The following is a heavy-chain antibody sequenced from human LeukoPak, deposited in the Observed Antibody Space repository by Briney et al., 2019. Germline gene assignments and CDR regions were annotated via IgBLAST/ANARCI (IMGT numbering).Heavy chain of an antibody. CDR2: ISGSGGST. CDR3: AKNLLEPTYYYTDV. CDR1: GFTFSSYA. D-gene: IGHD1-1*01. V-gene: IGHV3-23*01. Sequence: GGSLRLSCAASGFTFSSYAMSWVRQAPGKGLEWVSAISGSGGSTYYADSVKGRFTISRDNSKNTLYLQMNSLRAEDTAVYYCAKNLLEPTYYYTDVWGKGTTVTVSS. J-gene: IGHJ6*03.